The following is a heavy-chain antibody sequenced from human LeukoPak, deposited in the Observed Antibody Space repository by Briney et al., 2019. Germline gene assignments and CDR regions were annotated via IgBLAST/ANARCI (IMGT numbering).Heavy chain of an antibody. V-gene: IGHV1-46*01. D-gene: IGHD2-8*02. CDR1: GYTFTSYY. CDR3: ARDVLARPFDY. CDR2: INPSGGST. Sequence: ASVKDSCKASGYTFTSYYMHWVRQAPGQGLEWMGIINPSGGSTSYAQKFQGRVTMTRDTSTSTVYMELSSLRSEDTAVYYCARDVLARPFDYWGQGTLVTVSS. J-gene: IGHJ4*02.